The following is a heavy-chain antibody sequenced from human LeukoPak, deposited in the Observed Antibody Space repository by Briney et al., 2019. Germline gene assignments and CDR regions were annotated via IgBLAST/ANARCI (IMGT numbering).Heavy chain of an antibody. Sequence: SVKVSCKASGYTFTSYAITWVRQAPGQGLEWMGGIIPIFDTSNYAQKFQGRVTFTSDDSTSTAYMELSSLRSEDTAVYYCARFHSLAPYYYYYMDVWGKGTTVTVSS. V-gene: IGHV1-69*13. J-gene: IGHJ6*03. D-gene: IGHD6-13*01. CDR1: GYTFTSYA. CDR3: ARFHSLAPYYYYYMDV. CDR2: IIPIFDTS.